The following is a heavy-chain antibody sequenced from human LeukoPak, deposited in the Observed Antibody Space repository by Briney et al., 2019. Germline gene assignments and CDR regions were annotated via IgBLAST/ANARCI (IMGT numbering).Heavy chain of an antibody. CDR2: VKSKVNGETT. V-gene: IGHV3-15*01. Sequence: GGSLRLSCVGSKFTFRDAWMSWVRQAPGKGLEWVGRVKSKVNGETTDYASSVKGRFTVSRDDSKSMVFLQMNSLQTEDTAVYFCTTHYDVLTGYYRADWFDPWGQGTLVTVSS. CDR1: KFTFRDAW. CDR3: TTHYDVLTGYYRADWFDP. J-gene: IGHJ5*02. D-gene: IGHD3/OR15-3a*01.